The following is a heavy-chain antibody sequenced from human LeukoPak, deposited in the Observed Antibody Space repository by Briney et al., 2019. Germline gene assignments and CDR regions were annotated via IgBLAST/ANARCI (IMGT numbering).Heavy chain of an antibody. Sequence: SETLSLTCTVSGGSISSYYWSWIRQPAGKGLEWIGRIYTSGSTNYNPSLKSRVTMSVDTSKNQFSLKLSSVTAADTAVYYCARLGTYYDFWSGYSKLTGYFDYWGQGTLVTVSS. CDR3: ARLGTYYDFWSGYSKLTGYFDY. CDR1: GGSISSYY. D-gene: IGHD3-3*01. J-gene: IGHJ4*02. V-gene: IGHV4-4*07. CDR2: IYTSGST.